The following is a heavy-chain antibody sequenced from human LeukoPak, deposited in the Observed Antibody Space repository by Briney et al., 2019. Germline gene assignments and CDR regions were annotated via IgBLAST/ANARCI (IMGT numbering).Heavy chain of an antibody. CDR3: ARESGCSSTSCYTLPSYYYYGMDV. CDR1: GFTFSSYG. J-gene: IGHJ6*02. V-gene: IGHV3-33*01. D-gene: IGHD2-2*02. CDR2: IWYDGSNK. Sequence: PGRSLRLSCAASGFTFSSYGMHWVRQAPGKGLEWVAVIWYDGSNKYYADSVKGRFTISRDNSKNTLYLQMNSPRAEDTAVYYCARESGCSSTSCYTLPSYYYYGMDVWGQGTTVTVSS.